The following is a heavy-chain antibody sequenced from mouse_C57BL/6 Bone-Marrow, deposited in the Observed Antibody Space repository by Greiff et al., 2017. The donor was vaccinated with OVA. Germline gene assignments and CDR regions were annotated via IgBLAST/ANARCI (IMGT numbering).Heavy chain of an antibody. CDR1: GYTFTDYY. V-gene: IGHV1-26*01. J-gene: IGHJ2*01. CDR3: ASRVDY. CDR2: INPNNGGT. Sequence: VQLQQSGPELVKPGASVKISCKDSGYTFTDYYMNWVKQSHGKSLEWIGDINPNNGGTSYNQKFKGKATLTVDKSSSTAYMELRSLTSEDSAVYYCASRVDYWGQGTTLTVSS.